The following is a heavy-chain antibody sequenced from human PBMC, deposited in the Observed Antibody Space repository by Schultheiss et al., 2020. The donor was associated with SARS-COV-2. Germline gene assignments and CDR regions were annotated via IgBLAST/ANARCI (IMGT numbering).Heavy chain of an antibody. J-gene: IGHJ6*03. CDR1: GFTVSSNY. CDR3: ARGNYYGSGSYPRYYYYYMDV. V-gene: IGHV3-74*01. Sequence: GGSLRLSCAASGFTVSSNYMSWVRQAPGKGLVWVSRINSDGSSTSYADSVKGRFTISRDNAKNTLYLQMNSLRAGDTAVYYCARGNYYGSGSYPRYYYYYMDVWGKGTTVTVSS. CDR2: INSDGSST. D-gene: IGHD3-10*01.